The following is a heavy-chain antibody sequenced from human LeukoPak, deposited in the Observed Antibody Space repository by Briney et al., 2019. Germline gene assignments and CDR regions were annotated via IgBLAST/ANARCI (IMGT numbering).Heavy chain of an antibody. J-gene: IGHJ6*02. Sequence: SETLSLTCTVPGGSVSSYYWSWIRQPPGKGLEWIGYIYYTGGTNYNPSLKSRVTISVDTSKNQFSLKVTSVTAADTAVYYCARNVKGMNVWGQGTTVTVSS. CDR2: IYYTGGT. D-gene: IGHD3-16*01. CDR3: ARNVKGMNV. V-gene: IGHV4-59*08. CDR1: GGSVSSYY.